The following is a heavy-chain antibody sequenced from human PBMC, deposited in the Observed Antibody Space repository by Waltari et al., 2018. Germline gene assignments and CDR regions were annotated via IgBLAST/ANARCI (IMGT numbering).Heavy chain of an antibody. D-gene: IGHD3-10*01. CDR3: AKADFGNPYWFFDL. V-gene: IGHV3-23*01. Sequence: EGQLLGSGGGLVPTGGSLRLSCTAAGFVFSIYPMTWVRQAPGKGLEWVSTITADGRSRNYADSVKGRFTISRDNSKNILDLQMNTLRAEDTAVYFCAKADFGNPYWFFDLWGRGTLLTVSS. J-gene: IGHJ2*01. CDR1: GFVFSIYP. CDR2: ITADGRSR.